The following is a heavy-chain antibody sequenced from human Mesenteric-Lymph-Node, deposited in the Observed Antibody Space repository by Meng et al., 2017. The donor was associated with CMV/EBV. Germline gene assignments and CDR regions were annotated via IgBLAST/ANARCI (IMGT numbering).Heavy chain of an antibody. V-gene: IGHV4-4*02. CDR3: ARGRNYYGSGIDY. CDR1: GGSITSNNW. D-gene: IGHD3-10*01. CDR2: ISHSGST. J-gene: IGHJ4*02. Sequence: CAVSGGSITSNNWWRWVRQPPGKGLEWIGEISHSGSTNDNPSLKRRVTISVDRSKNQFSLNLSSVTAADTAVYYCARGRNYYGSGIDYWGQGTLVTVSS.